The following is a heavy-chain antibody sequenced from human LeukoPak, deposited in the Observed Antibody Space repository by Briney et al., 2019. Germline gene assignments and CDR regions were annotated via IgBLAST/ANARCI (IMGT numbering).Heavy chain of an antibody. D-gene: IGHD1-14*01. Sequence: SETLSLTCTVSGGSISSYYWSWIRQSPGKGLEWIGYSYYSGITSYNPSLKSRVTMSVDKSKNQSSLKVNSVTAADTAVYYCARGEPVDYWGQGTLVTASS. J-gene: IGHJ4*02. CDR2: SYYSGIT. CDR3: ARGEPVDY. CDR1: GGSISSYY. V-gene: IGHV4-59*01.